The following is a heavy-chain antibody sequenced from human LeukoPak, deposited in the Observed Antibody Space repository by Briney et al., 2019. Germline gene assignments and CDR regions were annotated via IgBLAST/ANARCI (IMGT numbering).Heavy chain of an antibody. J-gene: IGHJ5*02. CDR3: ERQWPTPGGWFDP. Sequence: SETLSLTCAVYGGSFSGYYWSWIRQPPGKGLEWIGEINHSGSTNYNPSLKGRVTISVDTSKNQFSLKLSSVTAADTAVYYCERQWPTPGGWFDPWGQGTLVTVSS. D-gene: IGHD6-19*01. V-gene: IGHV4-34*01. CDR1: GGSFSGYY. CDR2: INHSGST.